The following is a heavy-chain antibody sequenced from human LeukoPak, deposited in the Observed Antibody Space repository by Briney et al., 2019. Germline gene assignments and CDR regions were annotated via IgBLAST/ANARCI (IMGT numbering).Heavy chain of an antibody. V-gene: IGHV4-34*01. D-gene: IGHD3-22*01. Sequence: TSETLSLTRAVYGGSFSGYYWRWIRQPPGKGLEWIGEINHSGSTNYNPSLKSRVTISVDTSKNQFSLKLSSVTAADTAVYYCARRYYDSSGYPHFDYWGQGTLVTVSS. J-gene: IGHJ4*02. CDR2: INHSGST. CDR1: GGSFSGYY. CDR3: ARRYYDSSGYPHFDY.